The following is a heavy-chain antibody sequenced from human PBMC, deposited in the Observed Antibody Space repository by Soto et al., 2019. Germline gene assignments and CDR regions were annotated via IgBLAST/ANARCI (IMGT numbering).Heavy chain of an antibody. J-gene: IGHJ3*02. CDR3: ARRRARVGATTSTKHDAFDI. Sequence: EVQLVQSGAEVKKPGESLKISCKGSGYSFTSYWIGWVRQMPGKGLEWMGIIYPGDSDTRYSPSFQGQVTISADKSISTAYLQWSSLKASDTAMYYCARRRARVGATTSTKHDAFDIWGQGTMVTVSS. V-gene: IGHV5-51*01. CDR1: GYSFTSYW. CDR2: IYPGDSDT. D-gene: IGHD1-26*01.